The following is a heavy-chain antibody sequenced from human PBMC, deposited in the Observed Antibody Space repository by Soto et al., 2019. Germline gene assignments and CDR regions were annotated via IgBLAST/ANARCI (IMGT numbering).Heavy chain of an antibody. CDR1: GFTFGDYA. Sequence: PVGSLRLSCTASGFTFGDYAMSWFRQAPGKGLEWVGFIRSKAYGGTTEYAASVKGRFTISRDDSKSIAYLQMNSLKTEDTAVYYCTRSDVLRFLEWLLLADYWGQGTLVTVSS. CDR2: IRSKAYGGTT. J-gene: IGHJ4*02. D-gene: IGHD3-3*01. CDR3: TRSDVLRFLEWLLLADY. V-gene: IGHV3-49*03.